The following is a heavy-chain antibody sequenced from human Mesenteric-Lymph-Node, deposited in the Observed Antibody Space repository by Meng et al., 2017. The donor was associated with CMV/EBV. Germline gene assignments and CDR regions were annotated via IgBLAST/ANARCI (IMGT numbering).Heavy chain of an antibody. D-gene: IGHD3-3*01. Sequence: ESLKISCAASGFTFSDYWMTWVRQPPGKGLEWIGEINHSGSTNYNPSLKSRVTISVDTSKNQFSLKLSSVTAADTAVYHCARGKWKIFGVITPYGMDVWGQGTTVTVSS. J-gene: IGHJ6*02. CDR1: GFTFSDYW. CDR3: ARGKWKIFGVITPYGMDV. V-gene: IGHV4-34*01. CDR2: INHSGST.